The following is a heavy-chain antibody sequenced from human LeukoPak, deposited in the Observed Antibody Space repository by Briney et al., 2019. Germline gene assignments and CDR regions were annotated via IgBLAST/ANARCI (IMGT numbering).Heavy chain of an antibody. D-gene: IGHD5-18*01. Sequence: PSETLPLTCTVSGGSISSYYWSWIRQPPGKGLEWIGYIYYSGSTNYNPSLKSRVTISVDTSKNQSSLKLSSVTAADTAVYYCARDTAMKRWGQGTLVTVSS. V-gene: IGHV4-59*01. CDR1: GGSISSYY. CDR3: ARDTAMKR. CDR2: IYYSGST. J-gene: IGHJ4*02.